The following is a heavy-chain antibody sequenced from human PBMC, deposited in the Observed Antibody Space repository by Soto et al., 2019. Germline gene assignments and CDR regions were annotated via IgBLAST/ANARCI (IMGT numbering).Heavy chain of an antibody. CDR3: ARLLGGSGSYYWVRYYGMDV. CDR1: GGSISSSSYY. D-gene: IGHD3-10*01. J-gene: IGHJ6*02. V-gene: IGHV4-39*01. Sequence: QLQLQESGPGLVKPSETLSLTCTVSGGSISSSSYYWGWIRQPPGKGLEWIGSIYYSGSTYYNPSLKSRVTISVDTSKNQFSLKLSSVTAADTAVYYCARLLGGSGSYYWVRYYGMDVWGQGTTVTVSS. CDR2: IYYSGST.